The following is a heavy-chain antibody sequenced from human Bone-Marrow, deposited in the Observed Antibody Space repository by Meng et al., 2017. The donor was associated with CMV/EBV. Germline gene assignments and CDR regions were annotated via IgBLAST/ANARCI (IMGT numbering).Heavy chain of an antibody. J-gene: IGHJ4*02. CDR3: AREPRPRYYYDSSPL. CDR1: GFTFSSYS. V-gene: IGHV3-21*01. D-gene: IGHD3-22*01. CDR2: ISSSSSYI. Sequence: GGSLRLSCAASGFTFSSYSMNWVRQAPGKGLEWVSSISSSSSYIYYADSVKGRFTISRDNAKNSLYLQMNSLRAEDTAVYYCAREPRPRYYYDSSPLWGQGTRVTVSS.